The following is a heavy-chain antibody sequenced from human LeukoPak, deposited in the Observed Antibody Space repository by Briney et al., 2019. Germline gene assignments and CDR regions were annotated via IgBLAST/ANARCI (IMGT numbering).Heavy chain of an antibody. Sequence: PGGSLRLSCSVSGFTFSTYVIHWVRQAPGKGREYVSAISSNGDNTYYADSVKGRFTISRDNSKNTLYLQMSSLRADDTAVYYCVRGTGYWGQGTLVTVSS. CDR3: VRGTGY. CDR2: ISSNGDNT. CDR1: GFTFSTYV. V-gene: IGHV3-64D*06. J-gene: IGHJ4*02.